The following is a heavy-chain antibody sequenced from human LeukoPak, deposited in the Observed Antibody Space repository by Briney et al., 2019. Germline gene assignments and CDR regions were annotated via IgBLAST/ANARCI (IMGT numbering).Heavy chain of an antibody. J-gene: IGHJ3*02. CDR1: GGSISSGSYY. CDR3: ARVVTAKHDAFDI. V-gene: IGHV4-61*02. D-gene: IGHD2-21*02. Sequence: SETLSLTCTVSGGSISSGSYYWSWIRQPAGKGLEWIVRIYTSGSTNYNPSLKSRVTISVDTSKNQFSLKLSSVTAADTAVYYCARVVTAKHDAFDIWGQGTMVTVSS. CDR2: IYTSGST.